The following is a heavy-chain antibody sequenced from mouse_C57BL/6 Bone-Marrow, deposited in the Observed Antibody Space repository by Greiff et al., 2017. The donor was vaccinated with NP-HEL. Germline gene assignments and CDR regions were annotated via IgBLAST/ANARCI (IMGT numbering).Heavy chain of an antibody. CDR2: IDPSDSYT. V-gene: IGHV1-59*01. D-gene: IGHD1-1*01. J-gene: IGHJ1*03. Sequence: QVQLQQPGAELVRPGTSVKLSCKASGYTFTSYWMHWVKQRPGQGLEWIGVIDPSDSYTNYNQKFKGKATLTVDTSSSTAYMQLSSLTSEDSAVYYCASPYGSSLNWYFDVWGTGTTVTVSS. CDR3: ASPYGSSLNWYFDV. CDR1: GYTFTSYW.